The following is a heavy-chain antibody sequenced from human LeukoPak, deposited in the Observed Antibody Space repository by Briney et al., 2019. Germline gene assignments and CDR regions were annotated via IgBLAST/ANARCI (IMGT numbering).Heavy chain of an antibody. Sequence: SETLSLTCAVYGGSFSGYYWSWIRQPPGKGLEWIGEINHNGSTNYNPSLKSRVTISVDTSKNQFSLKLSSVTAADTAVYYCARAPYYYGSGSYSAFDIWGQGTMVTVSS. V-gene: IGHV4-34*01. D-gene: IGHD3-10*01. CDR1: GGSFSGYY. CDR3: ARAPYYYGSGSYSAFDI. J-gene: IGHJ3*02. CDR2: INHNGST.